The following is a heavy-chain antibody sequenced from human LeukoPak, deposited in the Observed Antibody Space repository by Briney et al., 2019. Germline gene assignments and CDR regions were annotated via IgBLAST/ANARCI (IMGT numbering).Heavy chain of an antibody. Sequence: GGSLRLSCAASGFTFSIYSMNWVRQAPGKGLEWVSYINIGSSTIYYADSVKGRFTISRDNARNSLYLQMNSLRVEDTAVYYCARDLRGTGYNFDCWGQGTLVTVSS. CDR2: INIGSSTI. D-gene: IGHD3/OR15-3a*01. CDR3: ARDLRGTGYNFDC. CDR1: GFTFSIYS. V-gene: IGHV3-48*04. J-gene: IGHJ4*02.